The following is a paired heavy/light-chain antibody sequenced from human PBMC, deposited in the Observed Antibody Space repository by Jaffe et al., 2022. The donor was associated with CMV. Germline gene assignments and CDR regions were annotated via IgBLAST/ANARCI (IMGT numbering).Heavy chain of an antibody. CDR2: ISGSGGST. D-gene: IGHD4-17*01. V-gene: IGHV3-23*01. Sequence: EVQLLESGGGLVQPGGSLRLSCAASGFTFSSYAMSWVRQAPGKGLEWVSAISGSGGSTYYADSVKGRFTISRDNSKNTLYLQMNSLRAEDTAVYYCAKERIPLDTVTTGYYYYGMDVWGQGTTVTVSS. J-gene: IGHJ6*02. CDR3: AKERIPLDTVTTGYYYYGMDV. CDR1: GFTFSSYA.
Light chain of an antibody. CDR3: QSADSSGTYPHVV. J-gene: IGLJ2*01. CDR2: KDS. CDR1: ALPKQY. Sequence: SYELTQPPSVSVSPGQTARITCSGDALPKQYAYWYQQKPGQAPVLVIYKDSERPSGIPERFSGSSSGTTVTLTISGVQAEDEADYYCQSADSSGTYPHVVFGGGTKLTVL. V-gene: IGLV3-25*03.